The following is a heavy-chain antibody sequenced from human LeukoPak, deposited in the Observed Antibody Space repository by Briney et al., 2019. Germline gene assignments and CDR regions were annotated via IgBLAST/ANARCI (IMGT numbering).Heavy chain of an antibody. CDR3: ARVGSSLTYYFDF. V-gene: IGHV3-21*01. CDR2: ITSTSSNI. D-gene: IGHD6-13*01. Sequence: GGSLRLSCAASGFSFSDCAMSWVRQAPGKGLEWVSSITSTSSNIHYADSVKGRFTISRDNAKNSLYLQMNSLRPEDTAVYYCARVGSSLTYYFDFWGQGTLVTVSS. J-gene: IGHJ4*02. CDR1: GFSFSDCA.